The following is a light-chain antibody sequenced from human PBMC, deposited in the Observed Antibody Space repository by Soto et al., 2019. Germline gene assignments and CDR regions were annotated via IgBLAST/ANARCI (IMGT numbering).Light chain of an antibody. CDR2: EVS. CDR3: SSYTSRSTPV. V-gene: IGLV2-14*03. J-gene: IGLJ2*01. Sequence: LPQPGSVSGSPGQSITISCTGTSSDVGTYKYVSWYQQHPGKAPKLMIYEVSNRPSGVSNRFSGSKSGNTASLTISGLQAEDEADYYCSSYTSRSTPVFGGGTKVTVL. CDR1: SSDVGTYKY.